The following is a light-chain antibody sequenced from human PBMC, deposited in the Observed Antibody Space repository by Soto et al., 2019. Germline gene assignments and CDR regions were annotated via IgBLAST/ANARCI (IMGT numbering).Light chain of an antibody. J-gene: IGKJ2*03. CDR3: QQSKDLYS. CDR1: QNINYK. V-gene: IGKV3-15*01. CDR2: DAS. Sequence: EIVMTQSPATLSVSPGERVTLSCRASQNINYKLAWYQQRPGQAPRLLIQDASARATGTPVRFSGSGSETEFTLTISSLQSEDFGFYYWQQSKDLYSFGQGTKLEIK.